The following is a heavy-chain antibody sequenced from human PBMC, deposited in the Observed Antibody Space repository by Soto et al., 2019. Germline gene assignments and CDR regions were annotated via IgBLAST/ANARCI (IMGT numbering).Heavy chain of an antibody. D-gene: IGHD3-10*01. CDR2: NYPSDSDT. V-gene: IGHV5-51*01. Sequence: GGYLKPPRHSLGYRLHNFWLGWVRPVPGKGLEWMGFNYPSDSDTRYSPSFQGQVTISADRSTSTAYLQWVSLKAADTAMYYCARHRGLGVHLLDYWGRGTQVTVSS. CDR1: GYRLHNFW. J-gene: IGHJ4*02. CDR3: ARHRGLGVHLLDY.